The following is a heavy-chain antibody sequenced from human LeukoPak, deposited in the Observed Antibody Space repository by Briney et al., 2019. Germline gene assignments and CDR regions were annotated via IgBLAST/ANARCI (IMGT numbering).Heavy chain of an antibody. Sequence: GGSLRLSCASSGFSFSHYYMGSIRQAPGKGVEWVSYISSSVSTIYYAHSVKGHVLISRDNANNSPYLQMNSLRAEDTAVYYCARELDVDIVATRFRALDYWGQGTLVTVSS. J-gene: IGHJ4*02. CDR1: GFSFSHYY. CDR3: ARELDVDIVATRFRALDY. V-gene: IGHV3-11*04. CDR2: ISSSVSTI. D-gene: IGHD5-12*01.